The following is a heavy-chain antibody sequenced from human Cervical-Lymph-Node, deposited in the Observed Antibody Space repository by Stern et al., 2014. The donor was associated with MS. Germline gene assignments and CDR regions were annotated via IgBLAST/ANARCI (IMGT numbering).Heavy chain of an antibody. V-gene: IGHV3-66*01. Sequence: EMQLVESGGGLVQPGESMRLSCAASGVAVSASYVNWVRQAPGKGLEWVSMIHTVGTTYYADSVRGRFTISRDRSENTVYLQMNSLTIEDTATYYCAIEMAARRPDPWGQGTLVTVSS. CDR2: IHTVGTT. CDR3: AIEMAARRPDP. D-gene: IGHD6-6*01. CDR1: GVAVSASY. J-gene: IGHJ5*02.